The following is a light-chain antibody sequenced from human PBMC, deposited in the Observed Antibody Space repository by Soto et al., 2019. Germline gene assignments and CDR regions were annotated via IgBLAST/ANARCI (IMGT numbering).Light chain of an antibody. Sequence: QAVVTQPPSASGTPGQRVTISCSGSNSNIGSNNVNWYQQLPGTAPKLLIYTNNQRPSGVPDRFSGSKSGTSASLAISGLHSEDEADYFCAAWDDSVKGVVFGGGTKLTVL. CDR3: AAWDDSVKGVV. J-gene: IGLJ2*01. V-gene: IGLV1-44*01. CDR2: TNN. CDR1: NSNIGSNN.